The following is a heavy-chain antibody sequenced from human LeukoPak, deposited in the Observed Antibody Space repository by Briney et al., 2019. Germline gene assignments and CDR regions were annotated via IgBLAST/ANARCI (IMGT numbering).Heavy chain of an antibody. J-gene: IGHJ4*02. Sequence: PGGSLRLSCAASGFNFSSYEMHWVRQAPGKGLGWVSYISSSGSPIYYADSVKGRFTISRDNAKNSLYLQMNSLRAEDTAVYYCARDMGCEYWGQGTLVTVSS. CDR2: ISSSGSPI. CDR1: GFNFSSYE. V-gene: IGHV3-48*03. CDR3: ARDMGCEY. D-gene: IGHD3-10*01.